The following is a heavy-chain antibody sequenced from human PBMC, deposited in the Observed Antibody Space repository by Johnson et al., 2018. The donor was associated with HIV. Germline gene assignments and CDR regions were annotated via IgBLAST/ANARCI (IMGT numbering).Heavy chain of an antibody. D-gene: IGHD5-24*01. J-gene: IGHJ3*02. V-gene: IGHV3-30*19. CDR2: ISYDGRNK. Sequence: QVQLVESGGGVVQPGRSLRLSCAASGFTFSTYGTHWVRQSPGKGLEWVAGISYDGRNKYYTDSVKGRFTISRDNSKNTLYLQMNSLRAEDTAVYYCARDLSQMAIIFAFDSWGQGTMVTVSS. CDR1: GFTFSTYG. CDR3: ARDLSQMAIIFAFDS.